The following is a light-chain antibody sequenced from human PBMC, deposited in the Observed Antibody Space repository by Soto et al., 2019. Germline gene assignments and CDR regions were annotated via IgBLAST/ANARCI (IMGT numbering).Light chain of an antibody. V-gene: IGKV3-11*01. Sequence: EIVLTQSPATLSLSPGERATLSCRVSQSISSYLAWYQHKPAQAPRLLIYDASTRAAGIPARFSGSGSGTDFTLTISSLEPEDFAVYFCQLRSNWPPTWTFGQGTKVEVK. CDR2: DAS. CDR1: QSISSY. CDR3: QLRSNWPPTWT. J-gene: IGKJ1*01.